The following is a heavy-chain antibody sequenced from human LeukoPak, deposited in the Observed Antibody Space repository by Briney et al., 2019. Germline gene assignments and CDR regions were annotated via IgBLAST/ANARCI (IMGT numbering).Heavy chain of an antibody. Sequence: AETLSLTCTVSGGSISSYYWSWIRQPAGKGLEWIGRIYTSGSTNYNPSLTNRVTTSVGTSKNPFSLKVSSVTGADTAVYYCARLSSRSAFDIWGQGTMVSVSS. CDR1: GGSISSYY. V-gene: IGHV4-4*07. J-gene: IGHJ3*02. CDR2: IYTSGST. D-gene: IGHD1-14*01. CDR3: ARLSSRSAFDI.